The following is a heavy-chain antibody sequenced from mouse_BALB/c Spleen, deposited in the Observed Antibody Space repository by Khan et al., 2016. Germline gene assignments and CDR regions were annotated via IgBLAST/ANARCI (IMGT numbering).Heavy chain of an antibody. V-gene: IGHV3-1*02. J-gene: IGHJ1*01. CDR3: ARLRDWYFDV. CDR1: GYSITSGYS. CDR2: IHYSGST. D-gene: IGHD1-1*01. Sequence: EVQLQESGPDLVKPSQSLSLTCTVTGYSITSGYSCHWIRQFPGNKLEWMGYIHYSGSTNYNPSLKSRISITRDTSKNQFFLQLNSVTTEDTATYYCARLRDWYFDVCGAGTTVTVSS.